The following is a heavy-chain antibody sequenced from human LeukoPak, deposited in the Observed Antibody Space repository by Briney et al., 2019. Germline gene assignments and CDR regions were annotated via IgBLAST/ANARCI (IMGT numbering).Heavy chain of an antibody. J-gene: IGHJ6*03. Sequence: SETLSLTCTVSGGSISSSSYYLGWIRQPPGKGLEWIGSIYYSGSTYYNPSLKSRVTISVDTSKNQFSLKLSSVTAADTAVYYCARQVHGFLEWLLSYMDVWGKGTTVTVSS. D-gene: IGHD3-3*01. CDR2: IYYSGST. CDR3: ARQVHGFLEWLLSYMDV. V-gene: IGHV4-39*01. CDR1: GGSISSSSYY.